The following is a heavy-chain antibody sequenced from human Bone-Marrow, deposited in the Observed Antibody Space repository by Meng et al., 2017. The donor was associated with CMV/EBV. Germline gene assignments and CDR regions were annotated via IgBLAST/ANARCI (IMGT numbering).Heavy chain of an antibody. V-gene: IGHV4-59*02. J-gene: IGHJ2*01. CDR2: IYYSGAT. CDR3: ARTFDFWSGFSEWFFDL. CDR1: GFTVSSNY. Sequence: GSLRLSCAASGFTVSSNYMSWVRQAPGKGLEWIGYIYYSGATNYNPSLKSRIAMSVDTSKNQFSLKLSSVTAADTAVYYCARTFDFWSGFSEWFFDLWGRGTLVTVSS. D-gene: IGHD3-3*01.